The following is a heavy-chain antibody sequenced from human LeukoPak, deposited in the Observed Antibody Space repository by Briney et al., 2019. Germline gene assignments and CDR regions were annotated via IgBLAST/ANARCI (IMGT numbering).Heavy chain of an antibody. CDR1: GGTFSSYA. CDR3: AREDLRYCSTGSCPDY. D-gene: IGHD2-15*01. V-gene: IGHV1-69*06. Sequence: SVKVSCKASGGTFSSYAITWVRQAPGQGLEYMGGITSIFGTANYAQKFQGRVTITADKSTSTAYMELTSLRSEDTAVYYCAREDLRYCSTGSCPDYWGQGTLVTVSS. CDR2: ITSIFGTA. J-gene: IGHJ4*02.